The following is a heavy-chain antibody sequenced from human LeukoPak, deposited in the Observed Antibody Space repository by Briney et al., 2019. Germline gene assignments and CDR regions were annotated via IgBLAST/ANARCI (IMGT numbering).Heavy chain of an antibody. D-gene: IGHD3-10*02. CDR1: GLTFSSYE. J-gene: IGHJ6*04. Sequence: GGSLRLPCAASGLTFSSYEMNWVRQAPGKGLEWVSYISSSGSTIYYADSVKGRFTISRDNAKNSLYLQMNSLRAEDTAVYYCAELGITMIGGVWGKGTTVTISS. V-gene: IGHV3-48*03. CDR3: AELGITMIGGV. CDR2: ISSSGSTI.